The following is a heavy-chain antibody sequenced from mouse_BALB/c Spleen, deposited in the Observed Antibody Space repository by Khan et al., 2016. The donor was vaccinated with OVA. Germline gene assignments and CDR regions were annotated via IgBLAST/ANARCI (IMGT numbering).Heavy chain of an antibody. V-gene: IGHV1-26*01. J-gene: IGHJ3*01. Sequence: EVQLQQSGPELVKPGTSMKISCKASGYSFTDYTMNWVKQSHGKNLEWIGLINPYNGGTSYNQKLKGKATLTVDKSSSPAYMELLSLTSEDSAVYYCARGNYYGSNSWFGYWGQGTLVTVSA. D-gene: IGHD1-1*01. CDR3: ARGNYYGSNSWFGY. CDR1: GYSFTDYT. CDR2: INPYNGGT.